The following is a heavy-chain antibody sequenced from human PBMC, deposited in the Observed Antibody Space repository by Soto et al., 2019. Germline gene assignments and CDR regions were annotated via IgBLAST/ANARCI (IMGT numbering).Heavy chain of an antibody. V-gene: IGHV3-23*01. J-gene: IGHJ4*02. CDR1: GFSFSSYG. CDR3: VTALPFDY. Sequence: HPGGSLRLSCVASGFSFSSYGMSWVRQAPGKGLEWVSIISDSGDNTNYADSVKGRFTISRDKSKNMVYLQMNSLRAEDTAVYYCVTALPFDYWGQGTLVTVS. CDR2: ISDSGDNT. D-gene: IGHD1-26*01.